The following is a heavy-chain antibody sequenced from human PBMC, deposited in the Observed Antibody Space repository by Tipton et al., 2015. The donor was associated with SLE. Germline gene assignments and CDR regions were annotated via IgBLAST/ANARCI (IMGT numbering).Heavy chain of an antibody. CDR2: IYTSGST. Sequence: LRLSCTVSGGSISSSSYYWGWIRQPPGKGLEWIGHIYTSGSTNYNPSLTSRVTISVDTSKNQFSLKLSSVTATDTAVYYCAATGGIVATIGEDWGQGTLVTVSS. V-gene: IGHV4-61*09. CDR1: GGSISSSSYY. CDR3: AATGGIVATIGED. D-gene: IGHD5-12*01. J-gene: IGHJ4*02.